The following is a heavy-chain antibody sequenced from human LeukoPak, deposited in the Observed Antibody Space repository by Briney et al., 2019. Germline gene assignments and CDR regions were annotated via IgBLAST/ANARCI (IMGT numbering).Heavy chain of an antibody. CDR1: GGSISSSSYY. D-gene: IGHD2-2*01. CDR2: IYTSGST. Sequence: SETLSLTCTVSGGSISSSSYYWSWIRQPAGKGLEWIGRIYTSGSTNYNPSLKSRVTMSVDTSKNQFSLKLSSVTAADTAVYYCARGYCSSTSCYAIHAFDIWGQGTMVTVSS. V-gene: IGHV4-61*02. CDR3: ARGYCSSTSCYAIHAFDI. J-gene: IGHJ3*02.